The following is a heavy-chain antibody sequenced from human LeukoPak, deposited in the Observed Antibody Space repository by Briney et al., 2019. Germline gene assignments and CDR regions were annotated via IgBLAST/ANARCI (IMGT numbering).Heavy chain of an antibody. J-gene: IGHJ6*02. CDR1: GGSISGSSYY. CDR3: ARVGGTNYYYGMDV. CDR2: IYYSGST. D-gene: IGHD1-1*01. Sequence: SETLSLTCTVSGGSISGSSYYWGWIRQPPGKGLEWIGSIYYSGSTYYNPSLKSRVTISVDTSKNQFSLKLSSVTAADTAVYYCARVGGTNYYYGMDVWGQGTTVTVSS. V-gene: IGHV4-39*07.